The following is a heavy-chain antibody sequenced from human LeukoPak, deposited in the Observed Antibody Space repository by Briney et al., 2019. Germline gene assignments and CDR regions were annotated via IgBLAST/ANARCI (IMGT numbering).Heavy chain of an antibody. V-gene: IGHV3-48*01. CDR2: ISSSSTI. J-gene: IGHJ4*02. CDR1: GFTFSTYS. CDR3: AKSRAYSSGALNY. D-gene: IGHD6-19*01. Sequence: GGSLRLSCAASGFTFSTYSMNWVRQAPGKGLEWVSYISSSSTIYYADSVKGRFTISRDNSKNTLYLQMNSLRAEDTATYYCAKSRAYSSGALNYWGRGTLVTVSS.